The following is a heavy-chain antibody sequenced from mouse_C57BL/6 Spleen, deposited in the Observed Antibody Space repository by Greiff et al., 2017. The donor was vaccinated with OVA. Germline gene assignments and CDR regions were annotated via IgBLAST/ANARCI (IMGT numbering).Heavy chain of an antibody. Sequence: EVQGVESGGGLVQPGGSLKLSCAASGFTFSDYYMYWVRQTPEKRLEWVAYISNGGGSTYYPATVKGRFTISRDNAKNTLYLQMSRLKSEDTAMYYCARQEVTTVVAPYIDVWGTGTTVTVSS. CDR1: GFTFSDYY. CDR3: ARQEVTTVVAPYIDV. V-gene: IGHV5-12*01. J-gene: IGHJ1*03. D-gene: IGHD1-1*01. CDR2: ISNGGGST.